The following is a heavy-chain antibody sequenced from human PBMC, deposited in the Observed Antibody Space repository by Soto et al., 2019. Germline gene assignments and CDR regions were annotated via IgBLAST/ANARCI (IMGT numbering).Heavy chain of an antibody. CDR3: ARRDIVATVSYYGMDV. CDR2: INPNSGGT. J-gene: IGHJ6*02. V-gene: IGHV1-2*02. Sequence: ASVKVSCKASGYAFTGYYMHWVRQAPGQGLEWMGWINPNSGGTNYEQKFQGRVTMTRDTSISTAYMELSRLRSDDTAVYYCARRDIVATVSYYGMDVWGQGTTVTVSS. D-gene: IGHD5-12*01. CDR1: GYAFTGYY.